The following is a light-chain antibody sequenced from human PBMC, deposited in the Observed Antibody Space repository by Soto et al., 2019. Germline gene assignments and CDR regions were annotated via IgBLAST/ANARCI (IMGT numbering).Light chain of an antibody. CDR1: QDIGNF. V-gene: IGKV1-27*01. Sequence: ILMTQSPSSLSAFVGDRVTITCRASQDIGNFLAWYQQKPGKVPKPLIYAASTLQSGVPSRFSGSGSGTDFTLTISSLQPEDVATYYCQKCKVAPFTFGGGTKVDIK. CDR2: AAS. J-gene: IGKJ4*01. CDR3: QKCKVAPFT.